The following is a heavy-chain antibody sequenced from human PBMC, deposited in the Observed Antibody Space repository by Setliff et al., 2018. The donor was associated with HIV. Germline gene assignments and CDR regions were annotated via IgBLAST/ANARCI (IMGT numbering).Heavy chain of an antibody. CDR1: GGSISSHY. D-gene: IGHD5-12*01. CDR3: ARLVWTGYGSRVSDI. J-gene: IGHJ3*02. V-gene: IGHV4-59*11. Sequence: SETLSLPCTVSGGSISSHYWSWIRQPSGKGLEWIGYVYYIGSTNYNPSLQSRVTISIDTSKTQFSLKLTSVTTADTAVYYCARLVWTGYGSRVSDIWGQWTVVTVS. CDR2: VYYIGST.